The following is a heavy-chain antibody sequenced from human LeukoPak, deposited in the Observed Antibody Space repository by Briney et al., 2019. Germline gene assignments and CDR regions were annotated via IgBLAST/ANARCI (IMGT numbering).Heavy chain of an antibody. CDR1: GYSFTTYW. CDR2: IYPGDSDA. Sequence: GESLKISCTGFGYSFTTYWIGWVRQMPGKGLEWLGIIYPGDSDARYSPSLQGQVTISVDKSISTAYLQWSSLKASDTAMYYCARQGRIVVVTTTHDAFDIWGQGTMVTVSS. D-gene: IGHD2-21*02. J-gene: IGHJ3*02. CDR3: ARQGRIVVVTTTHDAFDI. V-gene: IGHV5-51*01.